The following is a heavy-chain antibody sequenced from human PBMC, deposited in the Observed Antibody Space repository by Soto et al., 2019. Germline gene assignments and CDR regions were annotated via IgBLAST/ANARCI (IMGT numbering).Heavy chain of an antibody. CDR2: IYWDDDK. CDR1: GFSLSTSGLG. CDR3: AHRTSRYDSRGIAFDI. J-gene: IGHJ3*02. D-gene: IGHD3-22*01. Sequence: QITLKESGPTLVKPTQTLTLTCTFSGFSLSTSGLGVGWIRQPPGKALEWLALIYWDDDKRYSPSLKSRLTITKDTSNNQVVLTMTNMDPVDTGTYYCAHRTSRYDSRGIAFDIWGQGTMVTVSS. V-gene: IGHV2-5*02.